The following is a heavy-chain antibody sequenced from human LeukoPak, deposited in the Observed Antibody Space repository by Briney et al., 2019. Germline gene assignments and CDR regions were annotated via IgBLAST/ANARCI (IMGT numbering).Heavy chain of an antibody. CDR3: ARGLLGTTTSYFDY. CDR2: INTDGSST. Sequence: GGSLRLSCAGSGFTFSSYWMHWVRQVPGKGLVWVSQINTDGSSTNYADSVKGRFTISRDNAKNTLDLQMNSLRAEDTAVYYCARGLLGTTTSYFDYWGQGTLVTVSS. J-gene: IGHJ4*02. D-gene: IGHD1-26*01. CDR1: GFTFSSYW. V-gene: IGHV3-74*01.